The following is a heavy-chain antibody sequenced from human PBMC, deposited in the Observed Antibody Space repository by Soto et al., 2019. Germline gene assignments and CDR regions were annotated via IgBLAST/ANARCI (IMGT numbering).Heavy chain of an antibody. J-gene: IGHJ4*02. D-gene: IGHD3-3*01. CDR1: GNSVSTTSGA. CDR2: TSYGGRGYC. CDR3: GRGVAPLDY. V-gene: IGHV6-1*01. Sequence: SQTLSLTCAISGNSVSTTSGAWNWSRQSQARGLEWRGRTSYGGRGYCDCAVPVKRRIPTNQHTAKNQFSLQLNAVTPEDTAVYCCGRGVAPLDYWGQGTLVPVSS.